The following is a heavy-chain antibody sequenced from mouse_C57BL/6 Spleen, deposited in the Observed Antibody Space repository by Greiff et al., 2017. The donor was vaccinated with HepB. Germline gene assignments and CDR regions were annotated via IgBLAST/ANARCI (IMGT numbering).Heavy chain of an antibody. CDR1: GFTFSDYG. CDR2: ISSGSSTI. J-gene: IGHJ2*01. CDR3: ASGYYGSGFNY. D-gene: IGHD1-1*01. Sequence: EVKLMESGGGLVKPGGSLKLSCAASGFTFSDYGMHWVRQAPEKGLEWVAYISSGSSTIYYADTVKGRFTISRDNAKNTLFLQMTSLRSEDTAMYYCASGYYGSGFNYWGQGTTLTVSS. V-gene: IGHV5-17*01.